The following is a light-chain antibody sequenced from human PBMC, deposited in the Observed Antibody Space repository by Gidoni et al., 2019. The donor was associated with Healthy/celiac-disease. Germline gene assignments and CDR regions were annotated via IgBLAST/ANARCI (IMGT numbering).Light chain of an antibody. V-gene: IGLV2-14*01. CDR1: SSDVGGYNY. CDR2: EVS. J-gene: IGLJ2*01. CDR3: SSYTSSSTLV. Sequence: SALTQPASVSWSPVQSITISCTVTSSDVGGYNYVSWYQQHPGKAPKLMIYEVSNRPSGVSNRFSGSKSGNTASLTISGLQAEDEADYYCSSYTSSSTLVFGGGTKLTVL.